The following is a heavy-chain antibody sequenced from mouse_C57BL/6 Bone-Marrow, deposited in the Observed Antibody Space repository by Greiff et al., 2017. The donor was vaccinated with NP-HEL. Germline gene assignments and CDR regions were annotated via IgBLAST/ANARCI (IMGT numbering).Heavy chain of an antibody. CDR2: ISNGGGST. V-gene: IGHV5-12*01. CDR3: ARRMDY. Sequence: EVKLVESGGGLVQPGGSLKLSCAASGFTFSDYYMYWVRQTPEKRLEWVAYISNGGGSTYYPDTVKGRFTISRDNAKNTLYLQMSRLKSEDTAMYYCARRMDYWGQGTSVTVSS. J-gene: IGHJ4*01. CDR1: GFTFSDYY.